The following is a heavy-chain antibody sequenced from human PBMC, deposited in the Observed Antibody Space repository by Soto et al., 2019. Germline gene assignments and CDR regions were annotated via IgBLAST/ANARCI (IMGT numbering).Heavy chain of an antibody. CDR2: IIPILGIA. V-gene: IGHV1-69*02. D-gene: IGHD5-12*01. Sequence: ASVKVSCKASGGTFSSYTISWVRQAPGQGLEWMGRIIPILGIANYAQKFQGRVTITADKSTSTAYMELSSLRSEDTAVYYCARGGVDSGYDYVPPLYYYYYMDVWGKGTTVTVSS. CDR1: GGTFSSYT. CDR3: ARGGVDSGYDYVPPLYYYYYMDV. J-gene: IGHJ6*03.